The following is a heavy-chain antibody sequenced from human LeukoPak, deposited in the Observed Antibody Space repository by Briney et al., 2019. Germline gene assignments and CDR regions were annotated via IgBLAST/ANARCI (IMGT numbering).Heavy chain of an antibody. CDR3: AREGSTSWTLNAFDI. CDR2: IYYSGST. Sequence: SETLSLTCTVSGGSISSYYWSWVRQPPGKGLEWIGYIYYSGSTNYNPSLKSRVTISVDTSKNQFSLKLSSVTAADTAVYYCAREGSTSWTLNAFDIWGQGTMVTVSS. CDR1: GGSISSYY. V-gene: IGHV4-59*01. J-gene: IGHJ3*02. D-gene: IGHD2-2*01.